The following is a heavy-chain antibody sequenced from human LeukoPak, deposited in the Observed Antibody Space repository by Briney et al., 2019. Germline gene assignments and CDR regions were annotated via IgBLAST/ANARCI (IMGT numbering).Heavy chain of an antibody. CDR3: ARDGFYGSGSYYYYYYYMDV. CDR1: GFTFSSYA. Sequence: GSLRLSCAASGFTFSSYAMHWVRQAPGKGLEWVAVISYDGSNKYYADSVKGRFTISRDNSKNTLYLQMNSLRAEDTAVYYCARDGFYGSGSYYYYYYYMDVWGKGTTVTVSS. D-gene: IGHD3-10*01. J-gene: IGHJ6*03. V-gene: IGHV3-30*04. CDR2: ISYDGSNK.